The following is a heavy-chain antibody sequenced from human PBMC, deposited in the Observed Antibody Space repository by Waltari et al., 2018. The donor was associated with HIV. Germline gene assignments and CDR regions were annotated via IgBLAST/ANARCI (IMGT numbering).Heavy chain of an antibody. CDR3: ARDRDSSGYSNAFDI. Sequence: QVQLVQSGAEVKKPGASVKVSCKASGYTFNTYAMHWVRQAPGQRLEWMGWINAGNGNTKYSQKCQGRGTMTRDTSASTAYMVLSSLRSEDTAVYYCARDRDSSGYSNAFDIWGQGTMVTVSS. V-gene: IGHV1-3*01. CDR2: INAGNGNT. CDR1: GYTFNTYA. J-gene: IGHJ3*02. D-gene: IGHD3-22*01.